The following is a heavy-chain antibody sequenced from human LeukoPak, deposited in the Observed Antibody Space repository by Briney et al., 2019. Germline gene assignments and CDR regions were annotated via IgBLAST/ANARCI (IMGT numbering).Heavy chain of an antibody. CDR1: GGSISSSSYY. CDR3: ARDRVYYYGMDV. V-gene: IGHV4-39*07. CDR2: IYYSGST. D-gene: IGHD3-10*01. Sequence: KPSETLSLTCTVSGGSISSSSYYWGWIRQPPGKGLEWIGSIYYSGSTYYNPSLKSRVTISVDTSKNQFSLKLSSVTAADTAVYYCARDRVYYYGMDVWGQGTTVTVSS. J-gene: IGHJ6*02.